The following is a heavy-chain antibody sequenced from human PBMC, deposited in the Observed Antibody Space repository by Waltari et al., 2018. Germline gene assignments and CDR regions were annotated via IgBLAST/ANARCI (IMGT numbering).Heavy chain of an antibody. CDR1: GFTVSSNY. D-gene: IGHD3-10*01. Sequence: VQLVETGGGLIQPGGSLRLSCAASGFTVSSNYMSWVRQAPGKGLEWVSIFYSGGNTYYADSVKGRFTISRDNSKNTLYLQMNSLRVEDTAVYYCARAPRITVDAFDMWGQGTMVTVSS. CDR3: ARAPRITVDAFDM. J-gene: IGHJ3*02. CDR2: FYSGGNT. V-gene: IGHV3-53*02.